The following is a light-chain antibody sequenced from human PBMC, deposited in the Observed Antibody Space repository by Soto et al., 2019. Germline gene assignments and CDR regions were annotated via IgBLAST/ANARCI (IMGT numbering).Light chain of an antibody. J-gene: IGLJ1*01. CDR3: SSYTSISTYV. V-gene: IGLV2-14*01. CDR1: SSDVGGYNY. Sequence: QPVLTQPASVSGSPGQSIAISCTGTSSDVGGYNYVSWYQQHPGKAPKLMIYDVSNRPSGVSNRFSGSKSGNTASLTISGLQAEDEADYYCSSYTSISTYVFGTGTKLTVL. CDR2: DVS.